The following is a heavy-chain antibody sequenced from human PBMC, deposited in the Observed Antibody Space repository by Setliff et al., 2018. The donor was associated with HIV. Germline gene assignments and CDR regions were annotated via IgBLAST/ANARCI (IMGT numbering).Heavy chain of an antibody. Sequence: ESGPTLVNPTPALTLTCTFSGFSLSTSGVCVGWIRQPPGKALEWLALIYWDDDKRYSPSLKSRLTITKDTSKNRVVLTMTNMDPVDTATYYCAHILQDPPSHFYYYFYMDVWGKGTPVTVSS. V-gene: IGHV2-5*02. J-gene: IGHJ6*03. CDR1: GFSLSTSGVC. CDR2: IYWDDDK. CDR3: AHILQDPPSHFYYYFYMDV. D-gene: IGHD3-3*02.